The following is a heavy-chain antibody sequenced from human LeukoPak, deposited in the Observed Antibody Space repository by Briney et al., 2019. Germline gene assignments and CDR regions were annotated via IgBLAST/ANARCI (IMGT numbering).Heavy chain of an antibody. D-gene: IGHD3-9*01. V-gene: IGHV1-2*02. CDR2: INPNSGGT. CDR1: GYTFTGYY. J-gene: IGHJ4*02. CDR3: ARDGDYDILTGYTLTYYFDY. Sequence: WASVKVSCKASGYTFTGYYMHWVRRAPGQGLEWMGWINPNSGGTNYAQKFQGRVIMTRDTSISTAYMELSRLRSDDTAVYYCARDGDYDILTGYTLTYYFDYWGQGTLVTVSS.